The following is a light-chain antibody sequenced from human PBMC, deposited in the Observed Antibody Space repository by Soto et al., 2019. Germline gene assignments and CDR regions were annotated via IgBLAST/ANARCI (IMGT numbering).Light chain of an antibody. V-gene: IGLV2-14*03. CDR2: DVS. Sequence: QSALTQPASVSGSPGQSITISCTGTSSDVGGYNYVSWYQHHPGKAPKLMIYDVSNRPSGVSNRFSGSKSGNTASLTISGLQPEDEADYYCSSYTTSNTLQTVLGTGTKLTVL. CDR3: SSYTTSNTLQTV. CDR1: SSDVGGYNY. J-gene: IGLJ1*01.